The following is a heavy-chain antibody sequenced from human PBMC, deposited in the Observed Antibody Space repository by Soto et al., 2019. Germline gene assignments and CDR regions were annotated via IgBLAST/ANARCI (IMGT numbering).Heavy chain of an antibody. CDR1: GFTFSDYY. V-gene: IGHV3-11*01. CDR2: ISSSGSTI. CDR3: ARDRCSGGSCYPPLDAFDI. D-gene: IGHD2-15*01. J-gene: IGHJ3*02. Sequence: QVQLVESGGGLVKPGGSLRLSCAASGFTFSDYYMSWIRQAPGKGLEWGSYISSSGSTIYYADYVKGRFTISRDNAKNALYLQMNSLRAEDTAVYYCARDRCSGGSCYPPLDAFDIWGQGTMVTVSS.